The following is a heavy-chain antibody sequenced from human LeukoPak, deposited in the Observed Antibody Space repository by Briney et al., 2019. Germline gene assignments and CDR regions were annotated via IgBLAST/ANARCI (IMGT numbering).Heavy chain of an antibody. Sequence: SETLSLTCTVSGGSISSGGYYWSWIRQPPGKGLEWIGYIYHSGSTYYNPSLKSRVTMSVDTSKNRFSLKLSSVTAADTAVYYCASTITVTTDYWGQGTLVTVSS. D-gene: IGHD4-17*01. V-gene: IGHV4-30-2*01. CDR2: IYHSGST. CDR3: ASTITVTTDY. CDR1: GGSISSGGYY. J-gene: IGHJ4*02.